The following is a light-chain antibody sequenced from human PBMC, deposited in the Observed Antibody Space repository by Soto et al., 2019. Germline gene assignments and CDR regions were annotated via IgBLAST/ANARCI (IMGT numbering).Light chain of an antibody. V-gene: IGLV1-40*01. Sequence: QSVLTQPPLVSGAPGQRVTISCTGSSSNIGAGYDVHWYQQLPGTAPKLLVYGDSDRPSEVPGRFSGSKSGTSASLAITGLQAEDEADYYCQSYDSSLSSAIFGGGTQLTVL. CDR3: QSYDSSLSSAI. CDR1: SSNIGAGYD. J-gene: IGLJ7*01. CDR2: GDS.